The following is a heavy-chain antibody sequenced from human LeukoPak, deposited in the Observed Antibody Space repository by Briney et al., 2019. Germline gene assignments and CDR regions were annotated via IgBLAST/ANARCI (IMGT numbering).Heavy chain of an antibody. J-gene: IGHJ4*02. CDR1: GFTFSDYS. V-gene: IGHV3-48*04. Sequence: GGSLRLSCAASGFTFSDYSMNWVRQAPGKGLEWVSYISFSVNTKYYGDSVKGRFTISRDNAKNSLYLHIDSLRAEDTAVYYCARGAYSSGWAYFDHWGQGTLVTVSS. CDR3: ARGAYSSGWAYFDH. D-gene: IGHD6-19*01. CDR2: ISFSVNTK.